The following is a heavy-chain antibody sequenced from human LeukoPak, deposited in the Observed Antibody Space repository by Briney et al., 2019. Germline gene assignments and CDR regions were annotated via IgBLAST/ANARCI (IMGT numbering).Heavy chain of an antibody. CDR2: ISRTSSTI. CDR3: ARSFDTLIGVLSHEMDH. Sequence: QSGGSLRLSCAASGFSFSDYSMNWVRQAPGKGLEWVSYISRTSSTILYADSVKGRFIISRDNAKNSLYLQMNSLRAEGTAVYFCARSFDTLIGVLSHEMDHWGQGALVAVSS. D-gene: IGHD3-10*01. J-gene: IGHJ4*02. CDR1: GFSFSDYS. V-gene: IGHV3-48*04.